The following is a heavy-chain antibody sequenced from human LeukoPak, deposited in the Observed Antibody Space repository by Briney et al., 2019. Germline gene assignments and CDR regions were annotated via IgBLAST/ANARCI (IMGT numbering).Heavy chain of an antibody. CDR1: GFTLSSYN. CDR2: ITVSSSTI. V-gene: IGHV3-48*02. CDR3: ARDTSWAFDI. Sequence: GGSLRLSCAASGFTLSSYNMNWVRQAPGKGLEWVSYITVSSSTIYYADSVKGRFTISRDNARNSLYLQMNSLRDEDKAVYFCARDTSWAFDIWGQGTMVTVSS. J-gene: IGHJ3*02.